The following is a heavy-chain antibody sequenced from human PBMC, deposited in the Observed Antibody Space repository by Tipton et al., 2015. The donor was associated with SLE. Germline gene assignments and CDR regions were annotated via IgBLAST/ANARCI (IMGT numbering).Heavy chain of an antibody. CDR3: ARHEYDILSGLGFDP. CDR1: GGSISSGGYY. V-gene: IGHV4-31*03. D-gene: IGHD3-9*01. Sequence: TLSLTCTVSGGSISSGGYYWSWIRQYPGKGLEWIGYISYSGSTNYNSSLKSRLTISVDTSKNQFSLKLSSVTAADTAVYYCARHEYDILSGLGFDPWGQGTLVTVSS. J-gene: IGHJ5*02. CDR2: ISYSGST.